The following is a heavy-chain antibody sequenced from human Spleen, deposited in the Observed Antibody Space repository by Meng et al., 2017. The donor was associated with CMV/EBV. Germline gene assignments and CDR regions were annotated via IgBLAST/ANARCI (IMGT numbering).Heavy chain of an antibody. Sequence: GESLKISCAASGFTFSSYEMNWVRQAPGKGLEWVSGINWNGGSTGYADSVKGRFTISRDNAKNSLYLQMNSLRAEDTALYYCARVYSSGWTPYGMDVWGQGTTVTVSS. D-gene: IGHD6-19*01. CDR3: ARVYSSGWTPYGMDV. CDR2: INWNGGST. V-gene: IGHV3-20*04. CDR1: GFTFSSYE. J-gene: IGHJ6*02.